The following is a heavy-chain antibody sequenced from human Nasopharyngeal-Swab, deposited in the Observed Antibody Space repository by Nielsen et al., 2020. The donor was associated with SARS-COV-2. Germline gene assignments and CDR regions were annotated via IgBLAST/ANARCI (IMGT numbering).Heavy chain of an antibody. J-gene: IGHJ2*01. Sequence: GESLKISCVDSGLTFNTYTMNWVRQAPGKGLEWVSSISSGSSYIYYADSVRGRFTISRDNAKNSLYLEMNSLRAEDTAVYYCAREIYGYRYGSFYYFDLWGRGTLVTVSS. D-gene: IGHD5-18*01. CDR1: GLTFNTYT. CDR2: ISSGSSYI. V-gene: IGHV3-21*01. CDR3: AREIYGYRYGSFYYFDL.